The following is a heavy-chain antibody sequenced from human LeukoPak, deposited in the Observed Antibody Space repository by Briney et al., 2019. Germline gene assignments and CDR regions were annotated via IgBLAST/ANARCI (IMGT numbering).Heavy chain of an antibody. J-gene: IGHJ6*03. CDR2: ISTYNGNT. V-gene: IGHV1-18*01. CDR1: GYTFTTYG. Sequence: ASVKVSCKTSGYTFTTYGISWVRQAPGQGLEWMGWISTYNGNTNYAQKFQDRVTITADKSTSTAYMELSSLRSEDTAVYYCARVVGLTGYSSSWYSGYYYYMDVWGKGTTVTVSS. D-gene: IGHD6-13*01. CDR3: ARVVGLTGYSSSWYSGYYYYMDV.